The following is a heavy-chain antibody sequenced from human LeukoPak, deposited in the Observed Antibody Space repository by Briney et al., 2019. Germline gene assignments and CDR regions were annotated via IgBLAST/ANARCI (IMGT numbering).Heavy chain of an antibody. J-gene: IGHJ6*02. CDR2: IQTSGKT. D-gene: IGHD3-10*01. CDR1: GGSITYYY. V-gene: IGHV4-4*07. Sequence: SETLSLTCSVSGGSITYYYWSWIRQPAGKGLEWIGRIQTSGKTNYNPSLKSRDTISVDTSKNQFSLKLSSVTAADTAVYYCARLPRDYYYYYGMDVWGQGTTVTVSS. CDR3: ARLPRDYYYYYGMDV.